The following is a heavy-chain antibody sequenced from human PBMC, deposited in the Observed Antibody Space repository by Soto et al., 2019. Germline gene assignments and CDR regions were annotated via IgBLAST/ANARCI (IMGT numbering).Heavy chain of an antibody. CDR2: INHSGST. CDR1: GGSITIGNW. Sequence: SETLSLSCAVSGGSITIGNWWTWVRQPPGKGLEWIGEINHSGSTNYNPSLKSRVTISVDKSKNQFSLKLTSVTAADTAVYYCATLGGRGWDNFDYWGQGTLVTVSS. V-gene: IGHV4-4*02. D-gene: IGHD6-19*01. CDR3: ATLGGRGWDNFDY. J-gene: IGHJ4*02.